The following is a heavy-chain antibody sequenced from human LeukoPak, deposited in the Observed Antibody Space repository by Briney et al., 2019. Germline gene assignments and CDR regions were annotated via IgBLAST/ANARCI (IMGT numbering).Heavy chain of an antibody. J-gene: IGHJ6*03. CDR2: IYYSGST. Sequence: EWIGSIYYSGSTYYNPSLKSRVTISVDTSKNQFSLKLSSVTAADTAVYYCARSAKIYYMDVWGKGTTVTVSS. CDR3: ARSAKIYYMDV. V-gene: IGHV4-39*07.